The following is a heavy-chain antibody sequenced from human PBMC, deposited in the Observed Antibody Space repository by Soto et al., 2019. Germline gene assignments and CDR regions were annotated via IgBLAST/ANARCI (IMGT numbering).Heavy chain of an antibody. CDR2: ISSSGDNT. CDR3: VKGPALYDSSSFDS. Sequence: PGGSLRLSCSASGFTFSSYGMHWVRQAPGKGLEYVSGISSSGDNTKYADPVKGRFTISRDNSKNTLILQMNSLRAEDTAVYYCVKGPALYDSSSFDSWGQGT. J-gene: IGHJ4*02. CDR1: GFTFSSYG. V-gene: IGHV3-64D*06. D-gene: IGHD3-22*01.